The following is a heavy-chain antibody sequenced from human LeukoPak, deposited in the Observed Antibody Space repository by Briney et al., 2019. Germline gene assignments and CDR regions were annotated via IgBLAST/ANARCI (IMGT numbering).Heavy chain of an antibody. CDR2: ISYDGSNK. Sequence: PGGSLRLSCAASGFTFSSYGMHWVRQAPGKGLEWVAIISYDGSNKYYADSVKGRLAISRDNSKNTLYLQMNSLRAEDTAVYYCAKEPTPYYNFYGMDVWGQGTTVTVSS. CDR3: AKEPTPYYNFYGMDV. CDR1: GFTFSSYG. V-gene: IGHV3-30*18. J-gene: IGHJ6*02.